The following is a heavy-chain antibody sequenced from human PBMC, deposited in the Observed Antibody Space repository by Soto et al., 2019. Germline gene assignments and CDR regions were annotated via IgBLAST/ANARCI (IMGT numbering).Heavy chain of an antibody. CDR3: AKSIAAVGTPPYFYYYGMDV. CDR2: ISYDESNK. CDR1: GFTFGSYG. Sequence: QVQLVESGGGVVQPGRSLRLSCAASGFTFGSYGMHWVRQAPGKGLEWVAVISYDESNKYYADSVKGRFTISRDNSKNTLYLQMNSLRAEDTAVYYCAKSIAAVGTPPYFYYYGMDVWGQGTTVTVSS. V-gene: IGHV3-30*18. J-gene: IGHJ6*02. D-gene: IGHD6-13*01.